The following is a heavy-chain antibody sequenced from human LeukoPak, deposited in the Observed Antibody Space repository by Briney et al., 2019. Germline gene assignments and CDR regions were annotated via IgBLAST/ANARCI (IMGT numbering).Heavy chain of an antibody. CDR2: IYHSGST. J-gene: IGHJ5*02. V-gene: IGHV4-38-2*01. D-gene: IGHD2-21*01. Sequence: SETLSLTCAVSGYSISSGYYWGWIRQPPGKGLEWIGSIYHSGSTYYNPSLKSRVTISVDTSKNQFSLKLSSVTAADTAVYYCARGLGIHIDWFDHWGQGTLVTVSS. CDR3: ARGLGIHIDWFDH. CDR1: GYSISSGYY.